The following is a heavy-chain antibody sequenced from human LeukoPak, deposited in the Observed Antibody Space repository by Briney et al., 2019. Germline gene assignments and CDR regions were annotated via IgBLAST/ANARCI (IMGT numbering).Heavy chain of an antibody. CDR1: GGSVSSGGYY. Sequence: SQTLSLTCTVSGGSVSSGGYYWVWIRQRPGKGLEWIGYIYYTGSTSYNPSLKSRLTIAVDTSKNRFSLKLSSVTAADTAVYYCARPLNTVHDTFDVWGQGTMVTVSS. CDR2: IYYTGST. D-gene: IGHD4-11*01. J-gene: IGHJ3*01. V-gene: IGHV4-31*03. CDR3: ARPLNTVHDTFDV.